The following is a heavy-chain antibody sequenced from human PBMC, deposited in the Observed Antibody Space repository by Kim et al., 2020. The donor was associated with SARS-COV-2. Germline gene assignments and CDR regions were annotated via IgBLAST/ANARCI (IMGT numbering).Heavy chain of an antibody. J-gene: IGHJ4*02. D-gene: IGHD1-7*01. CDR3: AKDPLELLPFDY. Sequence: YYADSVKGRFTISRDNSKNTLYLQMNSLRAEDTAVYYCAKDPLELLPFDYWGQGTLVTVSS. V-gene: IGHV3-23*01.